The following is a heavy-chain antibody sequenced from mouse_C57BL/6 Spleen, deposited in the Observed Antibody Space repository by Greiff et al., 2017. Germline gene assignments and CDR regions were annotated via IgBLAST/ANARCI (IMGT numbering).Heavy chain of an antibody. J-gene: IGHJ2*01. CDR2: IDPSDSET. CDR3: ASSPTSPLFGC. V-gene: IGHV1-52*01. CDR1: GYTFTSYW. D-gene: IGHD2-10*01. Sequence: QVQLQQPGAELVRPGSSVKLSCKASGYTFTSYWMPWVKQRPIQGLEWIGNIDPSDSETHYNQKFKDKATLTVDKSSSTAYMQLSSLASEDSAVYYCASSPTSPLFGCRGQSTTVTVAS.